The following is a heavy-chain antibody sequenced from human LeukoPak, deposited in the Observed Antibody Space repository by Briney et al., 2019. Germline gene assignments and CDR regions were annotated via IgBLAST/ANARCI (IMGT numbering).Heavy chain of an antibody. J-gene: IGHJ3*02. D-gene: IGHD3-10*01. Sequence: SETLSLTCTVSGGSISSYYWSWIRQPAGKGLEWIGRIYTSGSTNYNPSLKSRVTMSVDTSKNQFSLKLSSVTAADTAVYYCNMVRGVISDGAFDIWGQGTMVTVSS. CDR2: IYTSGST. CDR1: GGSISSYY. V-gene: IGHV4-4*07. CDR3: NMVRGVISDGAFDI.